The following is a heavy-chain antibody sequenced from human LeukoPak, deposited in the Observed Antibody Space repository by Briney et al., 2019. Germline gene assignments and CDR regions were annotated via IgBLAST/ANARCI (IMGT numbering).Heavy chain of an antibody. CDR1: GGTFSSYA. CDR2: IIPIFGTA. V-gene: IGHV1-69*13. Sequence: SVKVSCKASGGTFSSYAISWVRQAPGQRLEWMGGIIPIFGTANYAQKFQGRVTITADESTSTAYMELSSLRSEDTAVYYCARAIGAVDAFDIWGQGTMVTVSS. CDR3: ARAIGAVDAFDI. D-gene: IGHD2-15*01. J-gene: IGHJ3*02.